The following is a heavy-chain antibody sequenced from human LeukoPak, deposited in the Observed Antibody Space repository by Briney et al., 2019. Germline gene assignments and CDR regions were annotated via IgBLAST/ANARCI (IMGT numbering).Heavy chain of an antibody. Sequence: PGGSLRLSCEASGFTFSNYWMHWVRQGPGQGLVWVARIGSDGGSISYADSVKGRFTISRDNAKNLLYLQMNSLRAEDTAVYYCGWGVDYWGQGTLVTVSS. CDR1: GFTFSNYW. J-gene: IGHJ4*02. V-gene: IGHV3-74*01. CDR3: GWGVDY. CDR2: IGSDGGSI. D-gene: IGHD3-16*01.